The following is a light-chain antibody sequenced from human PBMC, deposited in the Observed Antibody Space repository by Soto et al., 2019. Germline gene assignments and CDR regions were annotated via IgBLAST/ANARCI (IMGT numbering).Light chain of an antibody. CDR1: QSVTSN. CDR2: GAS. V-gene: IGKV3-15*01. CDR3: QQYNNWPTIT. J-gene: IGKJ5*01. Sequence: EIVITQSPATLSVSPGDRATLSCRASQSVTSNLAWYQQKPGQAPSLLIYGASTRATGIPARFSGSGSGTELTLTISSLQSEDFAVYFCQQYNNWPTITFGQGTRLEIK.